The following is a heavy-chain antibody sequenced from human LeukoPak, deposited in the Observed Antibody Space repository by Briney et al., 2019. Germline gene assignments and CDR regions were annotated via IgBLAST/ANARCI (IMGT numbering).Heavy chain of an antibody. CDR1: GGSFSSYY. CDR3: ARGPTISETGYFDY. D-gene: IGHD1-1*01. Sequence: SETLSLTCAVYGGSFSSYYWSWIRQSPGKGLEWIAEINHRGDTNYNPSVKSRVSISVDTSKNQFSLKVTSLTAAVTAVYYCARGPTISETGYFDYWGQGTLVTVSS. CDR2: INHRGDT. J-gene: IGHJ4*03. V-gene: IGHV4-34*01.